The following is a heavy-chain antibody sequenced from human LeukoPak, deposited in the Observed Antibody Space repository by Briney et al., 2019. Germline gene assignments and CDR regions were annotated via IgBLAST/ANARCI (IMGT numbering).Heavy chain of an antibody. CDR2: ISAHNGNT. CDR3: ARDTGSSPGDY. D-gene: IGHD1-26*01. Sequence: ASVKVSCKASGYTFTSYGISWVRQAPGQGLEWMGWISAHNGNTHSAQKFQGRVTMTTETSTSTVYMEMRSLRSDDTAVYYCARDTGSSPGDYWGQGTLVTVSS. J-gene: IGHJ4*02. V-gene: IGHV1-18*01. CDR1: GYTFTSYG.